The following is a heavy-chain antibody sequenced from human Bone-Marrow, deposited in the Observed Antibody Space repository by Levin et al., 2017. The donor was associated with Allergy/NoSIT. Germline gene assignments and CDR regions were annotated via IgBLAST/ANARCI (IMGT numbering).Heavy chain of an antibody. V-gene: IGHV4-31*03. CDR2: IHSSGNT. D-gene: IGHD3-10*01. Sequence: SQTLSLTCNVSGGSISSGNYYWSWIRQHPGKGLEWIGYIHSSGNTYYTPSLKSRVFISRDTSRNRFSLTLSSVTAADTAVYYCARHPGGSFDFWGRGTLVTVSS. CDR1: GGSISSGNYY. CDR3: ARHPGGSFDF. J-gene: IGHJ4*02.